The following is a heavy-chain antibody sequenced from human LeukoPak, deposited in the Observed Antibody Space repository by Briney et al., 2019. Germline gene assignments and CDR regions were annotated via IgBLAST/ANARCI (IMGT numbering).Heavy chain of an antibody. D-gene: IGHD3-22*01. CDR2: IAWDDDR. J-gene: IGHJ1*01. V-gene: IGHV2-70*04. CDR3: APFYDSSGSTGEFFQH. CDR1: GFSLSTSGMR. Sequence: SGPTLVNPTQPLTLTCTFSGFSLSTSGMRVSWIRQPPGKALEWLARIAWDDDRFSSTSLTTRLTISKDTSKNQVVLTMTNMAPVDTAPYYRAPFYDSSGSTGEFFQHWGQGPLVTVSS.